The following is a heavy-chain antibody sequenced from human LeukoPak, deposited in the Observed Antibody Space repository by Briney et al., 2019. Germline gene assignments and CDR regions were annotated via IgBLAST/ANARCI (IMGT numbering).Heavy chain of an antibody. D-gene: IGHD3-9*01. CDR1: GSTVSGNY. CDR3: ARDPTYYDILTGYYIPNFDY. CDR2: IYSGGST. Sequence: GSLRLSCAASGSTVSGNYMSWVRQAPGKGLEWVSVIYSGGSTYYADSVKGRFTISRGNSKNTLYLQMNSLRAEDTAVYYCARDPTYYDILTGYYIPNFDYWGQGTLVTVSS. V-gene: IGHV3-66*02. J-gene: IGHJ4*02.